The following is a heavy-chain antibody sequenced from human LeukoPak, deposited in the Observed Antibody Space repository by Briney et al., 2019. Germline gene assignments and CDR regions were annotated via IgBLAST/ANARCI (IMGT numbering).Heavy chain of an antibody. D-gene: IGHD6-13*01. V-gene: IGHV4-59*01. CDR1: GGSISNYY. CDR2: IYYTGST. J-gene: IGHJ4*02. CDR3: ARNLIPEQLVVNF. Sequence: SETLSLTCTVSGGSISNYYWNWIRQPPGKGLEWIGYIYYTGSTNYNPSLKSRVTMSVDTSKNQFSLSLNSVTPEDTAVYYCARNLIPEQLVVNFWGQGTLVTVSS.